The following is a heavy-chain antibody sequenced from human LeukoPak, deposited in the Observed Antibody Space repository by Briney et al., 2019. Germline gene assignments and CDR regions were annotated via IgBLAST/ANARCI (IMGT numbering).Heavy chain of an antibody. V-gene: IGHV3-21*04. CDR2: ISSSSSYI. D-gene: IGHD2/OR15-2a*01. CDR3: AKVGTVYFPLDF. Sequence: GGSLRLSCAASGFTFSSYSMNWVRQAPGKGLEWVSSISSSSSYIYYADSVKGRFTISRDNAKNSPYLQMNSLRAGDTAVYYCAKVGTVYFPLDFWGQGTLVTVSS. CDR1: GFTFSSYS. J-gene: IGHJ4*02.